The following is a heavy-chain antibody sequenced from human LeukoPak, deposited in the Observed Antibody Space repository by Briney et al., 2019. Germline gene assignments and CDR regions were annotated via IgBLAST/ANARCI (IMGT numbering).Heavy chain of an antibody. CDR2: IYYSGST. Sequence: SETLSLTCTVSGGSISSYYWSWIRQPPGKGLERIGYIYYSGSTNYNPSLKSRVTISVDTSKNQFSLKLSSVTAADTAVYYCARAYYYDSSGYYYYYYYMDVWGKETTVTISS. V-gene: IGHV4-59*01. D-gene: IGHD3-22*01. CDR1: GGSISSYY. CDR3: ARAYYYDSSGYYYYYYYMDV. J-gene: IGHJ6*03.